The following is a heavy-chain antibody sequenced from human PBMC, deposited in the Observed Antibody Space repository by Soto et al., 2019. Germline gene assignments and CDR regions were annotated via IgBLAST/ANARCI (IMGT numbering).Heavy chain of an antibody. CDR3: ARDEMGYSYGVPDLYYYYMDV. J-gene: IGHJ6*03. Sequence: GGSLRLSCAASGFTFSSYGMHWVRQAPGKGLEWVAVIWYDGSNKYYADSVKGRFTISRDNSKNTLYLQMNSLRAEDTAVYYCARDEMGYSYGVPDLYYYYMDVWGKGTTVTVSS. V-gene: IGHV3-33*01. CDR1: GFTFSSYG. D-gene: IGHD5-18*01. CDR2: IWYDGSNK.